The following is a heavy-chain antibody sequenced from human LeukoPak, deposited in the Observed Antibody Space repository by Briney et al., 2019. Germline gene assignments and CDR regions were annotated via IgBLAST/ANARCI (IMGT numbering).Heavy chain of an antibody. D-gene: IGHD2-2*01. CDR3: RVVPAANFDY. Sequence: GGSLRLSCAASGFTFSSYAIHWVRQAPGKGLEWVGVISYDGSNKYYADSVKGRFTISRDNSKNTLYLQMNSLRAEDTAVYYCRVVPAANFDYWGQGTLVTVSS. J-gene: IGHJ4*02. CDR1: GFTFSSYA. V-gene: IGHV3-30-3*01. CDR2: ISYDGSNK.